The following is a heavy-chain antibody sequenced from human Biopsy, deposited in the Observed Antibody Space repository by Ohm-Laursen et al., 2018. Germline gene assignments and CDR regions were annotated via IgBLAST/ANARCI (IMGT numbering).Heavy chain of an antibody. D-gene: IGHD5-12*01. CDR2: IFYSANT. Sequence: TLSLTCSVSGDFISSSTYYWNWIRHHPGKGLEWIGNIFYSANTYYNPSLKSRVTISVDTSKNQFSLKLSSVTAADTAVYYCARLGSGDYFPTFFDFWGQGALVTVSS. CDR3: ARLGSGDYFPTFFDF. J-gene: IGHJ4*02. V-gene: IGHV4-31*03. CDR1: GDFISSSTYY.